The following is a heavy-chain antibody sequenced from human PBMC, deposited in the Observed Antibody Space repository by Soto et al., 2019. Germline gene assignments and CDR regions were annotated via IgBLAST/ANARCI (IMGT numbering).Heavy chain of an antibody. CDR3: ASSCLGISSSGWYGCAFDI. CDR2: ISGSGGST. J-gene: IGHJ3*02. D-gene: IGHD6-19*01. CDR1: GFTFSSYA. Sequence: EVQLLESGGGLVQPGGSLRLSCAASGFTFSSYAMSWVRQAPGKGLEWVSAISGSGGSTYYAASVKGRFTISRDNSKNTLYLQVNSLRAEDTAVYYCASSCLGISSSGWYGCAFDIWGQRTMVTVSS. V-gene: IGHV3-23*01.